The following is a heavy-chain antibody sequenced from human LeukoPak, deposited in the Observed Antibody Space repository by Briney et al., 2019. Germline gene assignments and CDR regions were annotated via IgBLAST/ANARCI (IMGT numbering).Heavy chain of an antibody. CDR2: IYYSGST. Sequence: SETLSLTCTVSGGSINTYYWSWIRQPPGKGLEWIGYIYYSGSTNYDPSLKSRVTLSMDTSKNQFSLRLSSVTAADTAVYYCARGALRYFDWLKKDYYYMDVWGKGTTVTISS. D-gene: IGHD3-9*01. V-gene: IGHV4-59*01. J-gene: IGHJ6*03. CDR3: ARGALRYFDWLKKDYYYMDV. CDR1: GGSINTYY.